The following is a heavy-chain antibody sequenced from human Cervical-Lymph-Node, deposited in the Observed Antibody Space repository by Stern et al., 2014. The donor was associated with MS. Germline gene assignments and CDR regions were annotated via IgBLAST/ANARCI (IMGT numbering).Heavy chain of an antibody. Sequence: VQLVESGGAVVQPGRSLRLSCAASGFTFSIYGVHWVRQAPGKGLEWVTVISYDGNHKYYAASVKGRFTISRDNSKNTLHLQMNSVTPDDTAIYYCARDYEDTSMLFDHWGQGTLVTVSS. J-gene: IGHJ4*02. D-gene: IGHD2-8*01. CDR3: ARDYEDTSMLFDH. V-gene: IGHV3-30*03. CDR2: ISYDGNHK. CDR1: GFTFSIYG.